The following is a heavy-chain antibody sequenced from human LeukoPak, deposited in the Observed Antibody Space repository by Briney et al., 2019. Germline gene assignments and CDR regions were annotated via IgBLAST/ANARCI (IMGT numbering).Heavy chain of an antibody. CDR1: GGSISSGSYY. Sequence: PSETLSLTCTVSGGSISSGSYYWSWTRQPAGKGLEWIGRIYTSGSTNYNPSLESRVTISVDTSKNQFSLKLSSVTAADTAVYYCARGGRGPDYWGQGTLVTVSS. V-gene: IGHV4-61*02. CDR3: ARGGRGPDY. J-gene: IGHJ4*02. CDR2: IYTSGST. D-gene: IGHD3-10*01.